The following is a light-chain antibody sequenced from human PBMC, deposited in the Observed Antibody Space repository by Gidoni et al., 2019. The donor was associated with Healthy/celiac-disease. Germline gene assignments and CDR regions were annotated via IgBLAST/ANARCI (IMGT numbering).Light chain of an antibody. CDR2: DAY. V-gene: IGKV3-11*01. Sequence: DIVLTHSPATLSLSPGERATLSCRASQSVSSYLAWYQQKPGQAPRLLTYDAYNRATGIPARFSGSGSGTDFTLTISSLEPEDFAVYYCQHRRLTFGGGTKVEIK. J-gene: IGKJ4*01. CDR3: QHRRLT. CDR1: QSVSSY.